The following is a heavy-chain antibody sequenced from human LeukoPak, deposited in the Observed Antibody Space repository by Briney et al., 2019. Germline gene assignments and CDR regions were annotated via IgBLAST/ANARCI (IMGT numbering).Heavy chain of an antibody. CDR3: AKCPTYLRGDWFDP. CDR2: ISGSGGST. D-gene: IGHD2-21*01. V-gene: IGHV3-23*01. CDR1: GFTFSSYA. J-gene: IGHJ5*02. Sequence: GASLRLSCAASGFTFSSYAMSWVRQAPGKGLEWVSAISGSGGSTYYADSVKGRFTISRDNTKNTLYLQMNSLRAEDTAVYYCAKCPTYLRGDWFDPWGQGTLVTVSS.